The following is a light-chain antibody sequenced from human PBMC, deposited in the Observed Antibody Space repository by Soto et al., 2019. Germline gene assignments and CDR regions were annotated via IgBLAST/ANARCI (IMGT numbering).Light chain of an antibody. CDR2: GAS. J-gene: IGKJ4*01. Sequence: AIQLTQSPSSLSASVGDRVTITCRASQGITNYLAWYQQKPGKAPKLLIYGASSLERGVPSRFRGSGSGTDFTLTISSLLPEDSASYYCQQLNSYPLTFGGGTTVEIK. CDR1: QGITNY. CDR3: QQLNSYPLT. V-gene: IGKV1-13*02.